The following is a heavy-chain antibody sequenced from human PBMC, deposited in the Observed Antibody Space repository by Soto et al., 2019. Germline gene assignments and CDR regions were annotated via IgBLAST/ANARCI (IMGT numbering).Heavy chain of an antibody. CDR1: GFTFSSYW. CDR2: INGDGTKI. Sequence: EVQLLQSGGGFVQPGGSLRLSCAASGFTFSSYWMHWVRQVPGKGLMWVSHINGDGTKISYADSVNGRFTISRDNANSTLYLEMTSLTVDDTAVYFCARDGIVYSYGYGAWGQGTRVTVSS. CDR3: ARDGIVYSYGYGA. V-gene: IGHV3-74*01. D-gene: IGHD5-18*01. J-gene: IGHJ4*02.